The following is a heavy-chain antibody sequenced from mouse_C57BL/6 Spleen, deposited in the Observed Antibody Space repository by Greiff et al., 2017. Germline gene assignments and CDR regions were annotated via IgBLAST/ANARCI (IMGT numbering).Heavy chain of an antibody. J-gene: IGHJ3*01. CDR3: ARDDPRAY. CDR2: ISDGGSYT. Sequence: EVKLVESGGGLVKPGGSLKLSCAASGFTFSSYAMSWVRQTPEKRLEWVATISDGGSYTYYPDNVKGRFTISRDNAKNNLYLQMSHLKSEDTAMYYCARDDPRAYWGQGTLVTVSA. CDR1: GFTFSSYA. V-gene: IGHV5-4*01.